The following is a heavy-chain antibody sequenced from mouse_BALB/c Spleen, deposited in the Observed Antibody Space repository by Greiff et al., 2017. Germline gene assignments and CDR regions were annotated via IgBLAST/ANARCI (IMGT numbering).Heavy chain of an antibody. J-gene: IGHJ2*01. CDR1: GYAFSSSW. V-gene: IGHV1-82*01. CDR2: IYPGDGDT. CDR3: ARHFDY. Sequence: VQLQQSGPELVQPGASVKISCKASGYAFSSSWMNWVKQRPGQGLEWIGRIYPGDGDTNYNGKFKGNATLTADKSSSTAYMQLSSLTSVDSAVYFCARHFDYWGQGTTLTVSS.